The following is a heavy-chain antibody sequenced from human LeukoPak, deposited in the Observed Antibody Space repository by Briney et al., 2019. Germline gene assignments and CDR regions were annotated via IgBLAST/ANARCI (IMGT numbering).Heavy chain of an antibody. CDR3: ARLQAIRDFDY. D-gene: IGHD4-11*01. V-gene: IGHV3-15*01. J-gene: IGHJ4*02. CDR1: GFTFSNAW. Sequence: PGGSLRLSCAASGFTFSNAWRSWVRQAPGKGLEWVGRIKSKSDGGTADYAAPVKGRFTISRDDSKDTLDLQMNSLKAEDTAVYYCARLQAIRDFDYWGQGTLVTVSS. CDR2: IKSKSDGGTA.